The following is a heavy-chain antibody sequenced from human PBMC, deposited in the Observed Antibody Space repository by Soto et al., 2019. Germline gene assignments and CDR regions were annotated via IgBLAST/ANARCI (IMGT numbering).Heavy chain of an antibody. Sequence: GGSLRLSCAASGFTFSSYAMSWVRQAPGKGLEWVSAISGSGGSTYYADSVKGRFTISRDNSKNTLYLQMNSLRAEDTAVYYCAKDMGYGSGSYFAGMDVWGQGTTVTVSS. CDR3: AKDMGYGSGSYFAGMDV. CDR1: GFTFSSYA. V-gene: IGHV3-23*01. CDR2: ISGSGGST. J-gene: IGHJ6*02. D-gene: IGHD3-10*01.